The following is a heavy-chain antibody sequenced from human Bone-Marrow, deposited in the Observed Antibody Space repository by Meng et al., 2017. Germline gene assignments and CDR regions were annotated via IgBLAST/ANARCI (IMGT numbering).Heavy chain of an antibody. CDR2: IYYSGST. Sequence: GSLRLSCTVSGGSISSYYWSWIRQPPGKGLEWIGYIYYSGSTNYNPSLKSRVTISVDTSKNQFSLKLRSVTAADTAVYYCARVNYYYDSSGYYPVEYFQHWGQGTLVTVSS. J-gene: IGHJ1*01. V-gene: IGHV4-59*01. D-gene: IGHD3-22*01. CDR1: GGSISSYY. CDR3: ARVNYYYDSSGYYPVEYFQH.